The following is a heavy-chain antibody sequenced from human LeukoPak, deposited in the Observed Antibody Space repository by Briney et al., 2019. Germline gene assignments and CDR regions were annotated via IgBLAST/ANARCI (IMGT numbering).Heavy chain of an antibody. Sequence: TGGSLRLSCAASGFTFSSYSMNWVRQAPGKGLEWVSSISSSSSYIYYADSVKGRFTISRDNAKNSLYLQMNSLRAEDTAVYYCARADSSGYYWQDAFGIWGQGTMVTVSS. D-gene: IGHD3-22*01. CDR1: GFTFSSYS. CDR3: ARADSSGYYWQDAFGI. CDR2: ISSSSSYI. V-gene: IGHV3-21*01. J-gene: IGHJ3*02.